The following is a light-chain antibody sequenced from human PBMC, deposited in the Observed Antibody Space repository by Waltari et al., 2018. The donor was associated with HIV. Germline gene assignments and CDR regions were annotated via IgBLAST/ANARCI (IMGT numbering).Light chain of an antibody. CDR3: QQYNSYSYT. CDR1: QSISNW. Sequence: DIQMTQSPCTLSASLDDKVTITCRASQSISNWLAWYQQKPGKAPKLLIYKASSLESGVPSRFSGSGSGTEFTLTISSLQPDDFATYYCQQYNSYSYTFGQGTKLEIK. V-gene: IGKV1-5*03. J-gene: IGKJ2*01. CDR2: KAS.